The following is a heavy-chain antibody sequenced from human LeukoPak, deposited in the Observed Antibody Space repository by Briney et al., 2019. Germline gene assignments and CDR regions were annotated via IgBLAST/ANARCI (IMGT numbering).Heavy chain of an antibody. CDR1: GFTFSSYE. CDR3: ARVSPNTVTTLQYFDY. V-gene: IGHV3-7*01. J-gene: IGHJ4*02. CDR2: IKQDGSEK. D-gene: IGHD4-17*01. Sequence: GGSLRLSCAASGFTFSSYELNWVRQAPGKGLEWVANIKQDGSEKYYVDSVKGRFTISRDNAKNSLYLQMNSLRAEDTAVYYCARVSPNTVTTLQYFDYWGQGTLVTVSS.